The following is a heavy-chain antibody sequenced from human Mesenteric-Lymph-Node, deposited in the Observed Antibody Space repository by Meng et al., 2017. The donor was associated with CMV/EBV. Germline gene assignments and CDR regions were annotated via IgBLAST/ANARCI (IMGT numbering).Heavy chain of an antibody. CDR3: TTTTHCSSTRCHDY. D-gene: IGHD2-2*01. J-gene: IGHJ4*02. CDR1: FTFSSYS. V-gene: IGHV3-15*01. CDR2: IKTKTDGGTT. Sequence: FTFSSYSMNWVRQAPGKGLEWVGRIKTKTDGGTTDYAAPVKGRFTISRDDSKNTLYLQMNSLKTADTAVYYCTTTTHCSSTRCHDYWGQGTLVTVSS.